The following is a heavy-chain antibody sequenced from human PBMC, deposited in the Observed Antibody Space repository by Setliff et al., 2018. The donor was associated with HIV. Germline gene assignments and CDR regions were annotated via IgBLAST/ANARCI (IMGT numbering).Heavy chain of an antibody. CDR3: ARDLKRPNSNFWGGYPIPFDS. Sequence: GASVTVSCKASGYTFNNYAMNWVRQAPGQGLELMGWINTNTGNPTYAQGFTGRFVFSLDTSVSTAYLQISSLKAEDTAVYFCARDLKRPNSNFWGGYPIPFDSWGQGTLVTVSS. CDR1: GYTFNNYA. V-gene: IGHV7-4-1*02. CDR2: INTNTGNP. D-gene: IGHD3-3*01. J-gene: IGHJ4*02.